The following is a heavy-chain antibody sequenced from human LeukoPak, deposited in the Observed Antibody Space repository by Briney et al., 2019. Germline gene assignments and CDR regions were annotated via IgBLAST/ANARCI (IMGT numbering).Heavy chain of an antibody. J-gene: IGHJ5*02. V-gene: IGHV4-4*07. CDR2: IHASGSS. D-gene: IGHD3-16*01. CDR3: ARYERLSWFDP. Sequence: SQTLSLACTVSGASISSYYWSLIRQPAGQGLEWIGRIHASGSSNYNPSLKSRVRLSVDTSKNQFSLELTSVTAEDTAVYYCARYERLSWFDPWGQRALVTVSS. CDR1: GASISSYY.